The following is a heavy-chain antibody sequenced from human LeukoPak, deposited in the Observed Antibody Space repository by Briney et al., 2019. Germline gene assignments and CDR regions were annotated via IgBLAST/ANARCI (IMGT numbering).Heavy chain of an antibody. D-gene: IGHD2-21*02. J-gene: IGHJ4*02. CDR1: GFTFSSYW. Sequence: GGSLRLSCAASGFTFSSYWMSWVRQAPGKGLEWVANIKQDGSEKYYVDSVKGRFTISRDNAKNSLYPQMNSLRAEDTAVYYCARDSGDYYFDYWGQGTLVTVSS. CDR3: ARDSGDYYFDY. CDR2: IKQDGSEK. V-gene: IGHV3-7*01.